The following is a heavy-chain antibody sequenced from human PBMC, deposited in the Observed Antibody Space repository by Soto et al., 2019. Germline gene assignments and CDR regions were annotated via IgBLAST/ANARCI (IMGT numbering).Heavy chain of an antibody. D-gene: IGHD5-18*01. CDR2: IIPIFGTA. CDR1: GGTFSSYA. V-gene: IGHV1-69*13. Sequence: SVKVSCKASGGTFSSYAISWVRQAPGQGLEWMGGIIPIFGTANYAQKFQGRVTITADESTSTAYMELSSLRSEDTAVYYCARDIQGIPNWFDPWGQGTLVTVSS. J-gene: IGHJ5*02. CDR3: ARDIQGIPNWFDP.